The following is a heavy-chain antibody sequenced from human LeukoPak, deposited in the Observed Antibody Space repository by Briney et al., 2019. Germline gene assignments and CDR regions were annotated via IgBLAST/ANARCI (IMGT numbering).Heavy chain of an antibody. D-gene: IGHD2-2*01. CDR3: AKDRGGYCSSTSCSLYFDC. V-gene: IGHV3-23*01. CDR2: IGGSGGST. Sequence: PGGSLRLSCAASGFTFSSYAMSWVRQAPGKGLEWVSAIGGSGGSTYHADSVKGRFTISRDNSKNTLNLQMNSLRAEDTAVYYCAKDRGGYCSSTSCSLYFDCWGQGTLVTVSS. CDR1: GFTFSSYA. J-gene: IGHJ4*02.